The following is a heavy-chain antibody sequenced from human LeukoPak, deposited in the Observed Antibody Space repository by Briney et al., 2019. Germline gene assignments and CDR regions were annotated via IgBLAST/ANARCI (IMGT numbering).Heavy chain of an antibody. V-gene: IGHV3-23*01. J-gene: IGHJ4*02. CDR3: AKGGPTYDYDSSGYYRFDY. Sequence: QTGGSLRLSCAASGFTFSSYAMSWVRQAPGKGLEWVSAISGSGGSTYYADSVKGRFTISRDNSKNTLYLQMNSLRAEDTAVYYCAKGGPTYDYDSSGYYRFDYWGQGTLVTVSS. CDR1: GFTFSSYA. D-gene: IGHD3-22*01. CDR2: ISGSGGST.